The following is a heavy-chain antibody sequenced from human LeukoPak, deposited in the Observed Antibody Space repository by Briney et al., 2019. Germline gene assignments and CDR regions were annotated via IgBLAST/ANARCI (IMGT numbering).Heavy chain of an antibody. D-gene: IGHD7-27*01. J-gene: IGHJ4*02. CDR3: ARGDWGMYYFDY. V-gene: IGHV3-30*02. Sequence: PGGSLRLSCATSGFTFNNYDMHWVRQAPGKGLDWVAFIWYDGSNKYHTDSVKGRFTISRDTSKNTVYPQMNSLRVEDTAVYYCARGDWGMYYFDYWGQGTLVTVSS. CDR2: IWYDGSNK. CDR1: GFTFNNYD.